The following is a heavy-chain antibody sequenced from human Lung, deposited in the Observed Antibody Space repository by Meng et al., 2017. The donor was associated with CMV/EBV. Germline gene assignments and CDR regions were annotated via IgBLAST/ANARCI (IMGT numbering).Heavy chain of an antibody. V-gene: IGHV3-30*18. D-gene: IGHD2-2*01. CDR3: AKNVLPGALRDWFDP. CDR1: VFTFSNYG. Sequence: SVFTFSNYGLHWVRQAPSKGLELVAVISYDGSNTYYADSVKGRFTISRDNSKNTLYLQMNSLRPEDAAVYYCAKNVLPGALRDWFDPWGQGILVTVSS. CDR2: ISYDGSNT. J-gene: IGHJ5*02.